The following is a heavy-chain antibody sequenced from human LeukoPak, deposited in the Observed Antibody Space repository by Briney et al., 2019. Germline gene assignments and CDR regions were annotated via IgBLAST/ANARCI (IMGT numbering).Heavy chain of an antibody. J-gene: IGHJ4*02. CDR2: IRSKTSGGTT. CDR1: GFTFSDAW. CDR3: ATSLRTGGIFDY. Sequence: GGSLRLSCAASGFTFSDAWMTWVRQAPGKGLDWVGRIRSKTSGGTTEYAAPVKGRFTISRDDSKNTLYLQMNGLRAEDTAVYYCATSLRTGGIFDYWGQGTLVTVSS. D-gene: IGHD2-15*01. V-gene: IGHV3-15*01.